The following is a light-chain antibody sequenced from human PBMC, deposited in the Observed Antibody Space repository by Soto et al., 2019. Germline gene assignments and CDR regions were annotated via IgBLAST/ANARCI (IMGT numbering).Light chain of an antibody. CDR3: QQYGSSPRT. CDR2: GTS. J-gene: IGKJ1*01. CDR1: QSVSSSY. Sequence: EIVLTHSPGTLSLSPCERATLSFSASQSVSSSYLAWYQQKPGQAPRLLMYGTSTRATGTPDRFSGSGSGTDFTLTISSLEPEDVAVYYCQQYGSSPRTFGQGTKVDIK. V-gene: IGKV3-20*01.